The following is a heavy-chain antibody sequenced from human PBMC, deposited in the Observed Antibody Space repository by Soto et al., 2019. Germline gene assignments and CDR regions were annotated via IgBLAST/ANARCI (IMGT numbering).Heavy chain of an antibody. J-gene: IGHJ4*02. CDR2: IYSTGNT. CDR1: GDSIRSSSY. Sequence: SETLSLTCTVSGDSIRSSSYWGWIRQPPGKGLEWIGSIYSTGNTYYNPSLNSQVTISVDTSKNQFSLKLSSVTAADTAVYYCARRYSSSFDYWGQGTLVTVSS. CDR3: ARRYSSSFDY. V-gene: IGHV4-38-2*02. D-gene: IGHD6-13*01.